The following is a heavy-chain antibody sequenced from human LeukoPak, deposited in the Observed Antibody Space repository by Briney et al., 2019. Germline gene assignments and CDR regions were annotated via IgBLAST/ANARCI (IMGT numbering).Heavy chain of an antibody. V-gene: IGHV1-2*02. Sequence: GASVKVSCKASGYTFTGYYMHWVRQAPGQGLEWMGWINLNSGGTNYAQKFQGRVTMTRDTSISTAYMELSRLRSDDTAVYYCARAGYCSSTSCYDFDYWGQGTLVTVSS. CDR1: GYTFTGYY. D-gene: IGHD2-2*01. CDR2: INLNSGGT. J-gene: IGHJ4*02. CDR3: ARAGYCSSTSCYDFDY.